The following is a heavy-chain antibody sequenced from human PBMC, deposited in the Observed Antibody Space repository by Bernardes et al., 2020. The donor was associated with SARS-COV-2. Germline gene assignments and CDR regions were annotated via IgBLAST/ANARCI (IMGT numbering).Heavy chain of an antibody. CDR2: IWHDGSRE. Sequence: GGSLRLSCAASGFTFRDYTMHWVRQAPGKGLEWVAVIWHDGSREYYVDSVKGRFAISGDNSNNTLYLQMNNLRVEDTALYRCATEDGEWLESWGQGTLVTVSS. J-gene: IGHJ5*01. D-gene: IGHD4-17*01. CDR3: ATEDGEWLES. CDR1: GFTFRDYT. V-gene: IGHV3-33*01.